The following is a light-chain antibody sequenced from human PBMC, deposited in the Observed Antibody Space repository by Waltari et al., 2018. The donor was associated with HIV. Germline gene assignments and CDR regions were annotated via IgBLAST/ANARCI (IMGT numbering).Light chain of an antibody. V-gene: IGKV3-15*01. J-gene: IGKJ2*01. CDR1: QSVGTR. CDR2: GAS. CDR3: QQHSDWPPMDT. Sequence: EIVMTQSPAILSVSPGERATLSCRASQSVGTRLTWYQQKPGQAPRLLIYGASTRATGIPARFSGSGSGTEFTLAISSLQSEDFAIYYCQQHSDWPPMDTFGRGTNLQIK.